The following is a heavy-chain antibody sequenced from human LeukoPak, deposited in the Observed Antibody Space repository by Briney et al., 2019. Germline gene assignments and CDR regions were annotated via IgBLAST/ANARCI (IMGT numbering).Heavy chain of an antibody. J-gene: IGHJ5*02. D-gene: IGHD6-13*01. CDR1: GYSFTGYY. V-gene: IGHV1-2*04. Sequence: ASVKVSCKASGYSFTGYYIHWVRQAPGQGLEWMGWINPDTGDTDYAQRFEGWVTMTRDTSISTVYLELSRLRSDDTAVYYCASLVRIAAAGNWFDPWGQGTLVTVSS. CDR3: ASLVRIAAAGNWFDP. CDR2: INPDTGDT.